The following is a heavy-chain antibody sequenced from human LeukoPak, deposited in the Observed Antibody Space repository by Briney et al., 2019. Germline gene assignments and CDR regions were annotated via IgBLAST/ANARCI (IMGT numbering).Heavy chain of an antibody. J-gene: IGHJ4*02. CDR2: IIPIFGTA. V-gene: IGHV1-69*06. CDR3: ARDLSGNRDDYNSVGY. Sequence: GASVKVSCKASGGTFSSYAISWVRQAPGQGLEWMGGIIPIFGTANYAQKFQGRVTITADKSTSTAYMELSSLRSEDTAVYYCARDLSGNRDDYNSVGYWGQGTLVTVSS. D-gene: IGHD5-24*01. CDR1: GGTFSSYA.